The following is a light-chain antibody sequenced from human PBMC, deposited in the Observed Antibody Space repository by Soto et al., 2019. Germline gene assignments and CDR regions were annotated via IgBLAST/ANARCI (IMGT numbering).Light chain of an antibody. V-gene: IGLV2-23*02. Sequence: QSALTQPASVSGSPGQSITISCTGTSSDVGSHNFVSWYQQHPGKAPELMIYEVSKRPSGVSSRVSGSKSGNPASLTIAGLQAEDEADYYCYSYVGSISFGGGTKVTVL. J-gene: IGLJ2*01. CDR3: YSYVGSIS. CDR2: EVS. CDR1: SSDVGSHNF.